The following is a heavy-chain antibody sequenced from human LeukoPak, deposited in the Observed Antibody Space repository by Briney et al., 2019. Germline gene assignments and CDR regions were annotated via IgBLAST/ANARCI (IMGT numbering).Heavy chain of an antibody. CDR3: AKNSLSSRLRYFDY. Sequence: PGGSLRLSCAASGFTFSSYGMHWVRQAPGKGLEWVAVISYDGSNKYYADSVKGRFTISRDNSKNTLFLQMNSLRTEDTAVYYCAKNSLSSRLRYFDYWGQGTLVTVSS. CDR1: GFTFSSYG. V-gene: IGHV3-30*18. CDR2: ISYDGSNK. D-gene: IGHD4-17*01. J-gene: IGHJ4*02.